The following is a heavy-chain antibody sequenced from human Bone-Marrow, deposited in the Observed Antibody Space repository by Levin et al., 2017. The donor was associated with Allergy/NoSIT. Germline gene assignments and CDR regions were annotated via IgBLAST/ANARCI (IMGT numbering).Heavy chain of an antibody. J-gene: IGHJ5*02. CDR2: INHSGST. CDR1: GYSISSGYY. Sequence: SETLSLTCAVSGYSISSGYYWGWIRQPPGKGLEWIGSINHSGSTYYNPSLKSRLTISVDTSKNQFSLKLSSVTAADTAIYYCAKDASSWFGNWFDPWGQGTLVTVSS. V-gene: IGHV4-38-2*02. D-gene: IGHD6-13*01. CDR3: AKDASSWFGNWFDP.